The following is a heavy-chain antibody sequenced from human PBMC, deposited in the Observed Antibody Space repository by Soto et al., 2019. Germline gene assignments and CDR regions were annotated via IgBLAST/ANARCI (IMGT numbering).Heavy chain of an antibody. CDR1: GYTFTSYD. D-gene: IGHD1-26*01. CDR3: ARGIWGSYYAGGVDFDS. CDR2: MNPNSGNT. Sequence: XSVKVSCKASGYTFTSYDINWVRQATGQGLEWMGWMNPNSGNTGYAQKFQGRVTMTRNTSISTAYMELSSLRSEDTAVYYCARGIWGSYYAGGVDFDSWGQGTLVTVSS. J-gene: IGHJ4*02. V-gene: IGHV1-8*01.